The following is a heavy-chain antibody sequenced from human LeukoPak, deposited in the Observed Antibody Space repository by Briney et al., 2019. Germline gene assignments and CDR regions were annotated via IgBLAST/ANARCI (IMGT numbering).Heavy chain of an antibody. J-gene: IGHJ1*01. D-gene: IGHD6-13*01. V-gene: IGHV4-30-2*01. CDR2: IYHSGST. Sequence: SETLSLTCTVSGGSISSGGYYWSWIRQPPGKGLEWIGYIYHSGSTYYNPSLKSRVTISVDRSKNQFSLKLSSVTAADTAVYYCARGVAAAGTLEYFQHWGQGTLVTVSS. CDR1: GGSISSGGYY. CDR3: ARGVAAAGTLEYFQH.